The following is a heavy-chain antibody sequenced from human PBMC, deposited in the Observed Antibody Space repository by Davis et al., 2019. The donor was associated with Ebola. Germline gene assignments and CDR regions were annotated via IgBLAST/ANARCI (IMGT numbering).Heavy chain of an antibody. CDR2: FDPEDGET. V-gene: IGHV1-24*01. CDR1: GYTLTELS. J-gene: IGHJ5*02. D-gene: IGHD2-2*01. CDR3: ATDSIVVVPAAINGGWFDP. Sequence: ASVKVSCKVSGYTLTELSMHWVRQAPGKGLEWMGGFDPEDGETIYAQKFQGRVTMTEDTSTDTAYMELSSLRSEDTAVYYCATDSIVVVPAAINGGWFDPWGQGTLVTVSS.